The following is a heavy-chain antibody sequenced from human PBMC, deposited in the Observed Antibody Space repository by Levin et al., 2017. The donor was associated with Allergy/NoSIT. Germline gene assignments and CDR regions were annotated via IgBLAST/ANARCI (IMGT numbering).Heavy chain of an antibody. CDR3: ARDRNPGYYYDSSGYLFDY. J-gene: IGHJ4*02. V-gene: IGHV3-33*01. CDR2: IWYDGSNK. Sequence: GGSLRLSCAASGFTFSSYGMHWVRQAPGKGLEWVAVIWYDGSNKYYADSVKGRFTISRDNSKNTLYLQMNSLRAEDTAVYYCARDRNPGYYYDSSGYLFDYWGQGTLVTVSS. CDR1: GFTFSSYG. D-gene: IGHD3-22*01.